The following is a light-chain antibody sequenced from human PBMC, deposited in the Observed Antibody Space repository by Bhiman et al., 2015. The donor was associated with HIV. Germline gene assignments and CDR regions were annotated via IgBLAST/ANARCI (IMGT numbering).Light chain of an antibody. J-gene: IGLJ1*01. CDR2: DVS. CDR1: SSDVGGYNY. CDR3: SSYTTSSTYV. V-gene: IGLV2-14*01. Sequence: QSALTQPASVSGSPGQSITISCTGTSSDVGGYNYVSWYQQHPGKVPKLMIYDVSNRPSGVPNRFSGSKSDNTASLTISGLQAEDEADYYCSSYTTSSTYVFGTGTKVTVL.